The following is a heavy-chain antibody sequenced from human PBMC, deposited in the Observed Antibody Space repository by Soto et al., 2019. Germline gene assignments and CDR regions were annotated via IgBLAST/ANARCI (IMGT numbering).Heavy chain of an antibody. J-gene: IGHJ3*02. CDR2: LDPEDGEI. V-gene: IGHV1-24*01. Sequence: ASVKVSCKVSRYTLTEVSIHWVLRAPGKGLEWMGGLDPEDGEIIYAQKFQGRVTVTEETSTDTAYMELSSLTSEDTAVYYCATRFIAGRGAFDIWGQGTMVTVSS. CDR1: RYTLTEVS. D-gene: IGHD6-13*01. CDR3: ATRFIAGRGAFDI.